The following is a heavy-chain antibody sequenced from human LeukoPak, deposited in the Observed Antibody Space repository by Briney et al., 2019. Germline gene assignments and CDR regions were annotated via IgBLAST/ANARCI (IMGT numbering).Heavy chain of an antibody. D-gene: IGHD6-19*01. V-gene: IGHV4-59*01. Sequence: PSETLSLTCAVYGGSFSGYYWSWIRQPPGKGLEWIGYIYYSGSTNYNPSLKSRVTISVDTSKNQFSLKLSSVTAADTAVYYCARVRIAVAPDYFDYWGQGTLVTVSS. CDR1: GGSFSGYY. CDR2: IYYSGST. CDR3: ARVRIAVAPDYFDY. J-gene: IGHJ4*02.